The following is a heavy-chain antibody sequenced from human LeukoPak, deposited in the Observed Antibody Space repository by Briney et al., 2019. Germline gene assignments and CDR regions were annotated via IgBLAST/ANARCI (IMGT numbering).Heavy chain of an antibody. V-gene: IGHV3-66*02. J-gene: IGHJ4*02. D-gene: IGHD3-22*01. CDR2: IYSGGST. CDR1: GFTVSSNY. Sequence: PGGSLRLSCAASGFTVSSNYMSWVRQVPGKGLEWVSVIYSGGSTYYADSVKGRFTISRDNSKNTLYLQMNSLRAEDTAVYYCARDGDYDSSGYPDYWGQGTLVTVSS. CDR3: ARDGDYDSSGYPDY.